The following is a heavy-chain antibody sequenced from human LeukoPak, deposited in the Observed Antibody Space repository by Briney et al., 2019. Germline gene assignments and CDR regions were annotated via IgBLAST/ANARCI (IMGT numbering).Heavy chain of an antibody. CDR1: GGTFSSYA. D-gene: IGHD5-18*01. CDR2: ITPILGIA. J-gene: IGHJ4*02. Sequence: ASVKVSCKASGGTFSSYAISWVRQAPGQGLEWMGRITPILGIANYAQKFQGRVTITADKSTSTAYMELSSLRSEDTAVYYCARDPATAVDTAMVGDYWGQGTLVTVSS. CDR3: ARDPATAVDTAMVGDY. V-gene: IGHV1-69*04.